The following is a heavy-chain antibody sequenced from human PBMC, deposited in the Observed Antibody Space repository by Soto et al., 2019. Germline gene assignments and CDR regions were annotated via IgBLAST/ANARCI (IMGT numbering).Heavy chain of an antibody. J-gene: IGHJ4*02. Sequence: RLSCAASGFTFSSYGMHWVRQAPGKGLEWVAVISYDGSNKYYADSVKGRFTISRDNSKNTLYLQMNSLRAEDTAVYYCARGYGSGSYFDYWGQGTLVTVSS. V-gene: IGHV3-30*03. CDR1: GFTFSSYG. CDR2: ISYDGSNK. D-gene: IGHD3-10*01. CDR3: ARGYGSGSYFDY.